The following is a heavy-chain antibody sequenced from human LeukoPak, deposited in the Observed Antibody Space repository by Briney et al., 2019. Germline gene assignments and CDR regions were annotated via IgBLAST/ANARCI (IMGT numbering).Heavy chain of an antibody. D-gene: IGHD4-17*01. CDR2: ISGSSSSI. CDR1: GFTFTTYT. J-gene: IGHJ4*02. CDR3: TRDRTVAHFDC. Sequence: GGSLRLSCVASGFTFTTYTMHWVRQAPGKRLEWVSFISGSSSSIYYADSVQGRFTISRDNAKNSLYLQMNSLRAEDTAVYYCTRDRTVAHFDCWGQGTLVTVSS. V-gene: IGHV3-21*01.